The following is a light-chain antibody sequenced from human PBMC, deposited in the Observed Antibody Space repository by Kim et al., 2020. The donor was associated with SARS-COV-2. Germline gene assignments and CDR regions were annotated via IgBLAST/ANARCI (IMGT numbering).Light chain of an antibody. Sequence: SYELTQPPSVSVSPGQTASITCSGDKLGDEYACWYQQKPGQSPVVVIYQNNKRPSGIPERFSGSNSGNTATLTISGTQAMDEADYYCQAWDSSPWVFGGG. CDR1: KLGDEY. CDR2: QNN. V-gene: IGLV3-1*01. CDR3: QAWDSSPWV. J-gene: IGLJ3*02.